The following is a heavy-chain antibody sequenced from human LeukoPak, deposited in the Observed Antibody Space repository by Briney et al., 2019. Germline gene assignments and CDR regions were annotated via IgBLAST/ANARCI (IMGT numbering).Heavy chain of an antibody. J-gene: IGHJ2*01. CDR2: IYSGGST. V-gene: IGHV3-66*01. CDR3: ARAEGQLVHWYFDL. D-gene: IGHD6-13*01. CDR1: GFTVSSNY. Sequence: PGGSLRLSCAASGFTVSSNYMSWVRQAPGKGLEWVSVIYSGGSTYYADSVKGRFTISRDNSKNTLYLQMNSLRAEGTAVYHCARAEGQLVHWYFDLWGRGTLVTVSS.